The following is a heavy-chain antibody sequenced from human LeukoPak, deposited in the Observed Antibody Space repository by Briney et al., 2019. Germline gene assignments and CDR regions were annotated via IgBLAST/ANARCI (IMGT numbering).Heavy chain of an antibody. CDR1: GFTFSSYE. J-gene: IGHJ4*02. CDR3: ARELGARDYFDY. D-gene: IGHD1-26*01. V-gene: IGHV3-48*03. Sequence: GGSLRLSCAASGFTFSSYEVNWVRQAPGKGLEWVAYISSSGGTMYYADSVKGRFTISRDNAKNSLYPQMNSLRAEDTAVYYCARELGARDYFDYWGQGTLVTVSS. CDR2: ISSSGGTM.